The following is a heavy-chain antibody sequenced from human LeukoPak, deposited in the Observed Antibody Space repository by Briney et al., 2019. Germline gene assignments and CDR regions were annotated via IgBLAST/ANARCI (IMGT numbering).Heavy chain of an antibody. Sequence: SESLSLTCSVSGGSISSSTYYWGWIRQPPGKGLEWIGSIYYSGSVNYNPSLKTRVTISADTSKNQLSLKLTSVTAADTALYYCARQGSGGRALDIWGQGTMVTVSS. CDR3: ARQGSGGRALDI. CDR1: GGSISSSTYY. V-gene: IGHV4-39*01. CDR2: IYYSGSV. J-gene: IGHJ3*02.